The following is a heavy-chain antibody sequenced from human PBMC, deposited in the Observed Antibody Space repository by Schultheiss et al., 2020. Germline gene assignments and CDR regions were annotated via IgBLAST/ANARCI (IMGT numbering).Heavy chain of an antibody. CDR1: GYTFTSYA. J-gene: IGHJ5*02. CDR3: ARDLVAPSEGWDNWFDP. D-gene: IGHD2-15*01. V-gene: IGHV1-3*01. Sequence: ASVKVSCKASGYTFTSYAMHWVRQAPGQRLEWMGWINAGNGNTKYSQKFQGRVTITRDTSASTAYMELSSLRSEDTAVYYCARDLVAPSEGWDNWFDPWGQGTLVTVSS. CDR2: INAGNGNT.